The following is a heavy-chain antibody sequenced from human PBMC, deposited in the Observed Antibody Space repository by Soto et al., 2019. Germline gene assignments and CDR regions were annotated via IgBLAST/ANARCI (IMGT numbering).Heavy chain of an antibody. CDR3: WRDLGYTSGGDAFDI. J-gene: IGHJ3*02. CDR1: GSPFTGYY. Sequence: ASVKVSCKASGSPFTGYYMHWVRHATGQWLEWMGWINPNSGGTNYAQKFQDRVTMTRDTSISTAHMELSRLRFDDTSLYYCWRDLGYTSGGDAFDIWAQGTMVTV. D-gene: IGHD6-19*01. V-gene: IGHV1-2*02. CDR2: INPNSGGT.